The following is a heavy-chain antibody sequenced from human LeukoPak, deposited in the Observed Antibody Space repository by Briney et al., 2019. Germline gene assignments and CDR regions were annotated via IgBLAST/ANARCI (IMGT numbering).Heavy chain of an antibody. Sequence: GGSLRLSCAASGFTVSSNYMSWVRQAPGKGLEWVSVIYSGGSTYYADSVKGRFTISRDNSKNTLYLQMNSLRAEDTAVYYCASWATVSLYYYYMDVWGKGTTVTISS. CDR2: IYSGGST. CDR1: GFTVSSNY. V-gene: IGHV3-66*01. CDR3: ASWATVSLYYYYMDV. D-gene: IGHD4-17*01. J-gene: IGHJ6*03.